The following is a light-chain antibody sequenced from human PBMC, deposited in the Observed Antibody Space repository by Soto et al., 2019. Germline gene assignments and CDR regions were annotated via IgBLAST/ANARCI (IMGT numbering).Light chain of an antibody. Sequence: DIQMTQSPSTLSASVGDRVTITCRASQSISSWLAWYQQKPGTAPKLLIYDVSSLESGVPSRFSGSGSGTEFSLTISSLQPDDSATYYCQQYNTYWTFGQGTKVDIK. CDR2: DVS. CDR1: QSISSW. CDR3: QQYNTYWT. V-gene: IGKV1-5*01. J-gene: IGKJ1*01.